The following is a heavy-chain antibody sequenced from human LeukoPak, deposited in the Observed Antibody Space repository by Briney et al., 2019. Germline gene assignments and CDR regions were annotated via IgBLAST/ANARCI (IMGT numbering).Heavy chain of an antibody. CDR2: INWNGGST. Sequence: GGSLRLSCAASGFTFDDYGLSWVRQAPGKGLEWVSGINWNGGSTGYADSVKGRFTISRDNAKNSLYLQLNSLRAEDTAVYYCAREGPGDSSGYYYPLDYWGQGTLVTVSS. CDR3: AREGPGDSSGYYYPLDY. CDR1: GFTFDDYG. V-gene: IGHV3-20*04. D-gene: IGHD3-22*01. J-gene: IGHJ4*02.